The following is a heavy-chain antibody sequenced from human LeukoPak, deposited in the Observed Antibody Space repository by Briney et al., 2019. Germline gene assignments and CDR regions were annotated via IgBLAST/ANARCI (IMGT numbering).Heavy chain of an antibody. J-gene: IGHJ4*02. D-gene: IGHD3-10*01. CDR2: IIPIFGTA. CDR1: GGTFSSYA. Sequence: SVKVSCKASGGTFSSYAISWVRQAPGQGLEWMGGIIPIFGTANYAQKFQGRVTITADESTSTAYMELSSLRSEDTAVYYCARDIYGGSGTVGFDYWGQGNLVTVSS. V-gene: IGHV1-69*13. CDR3: ARDIYGGSGTVGFDY.